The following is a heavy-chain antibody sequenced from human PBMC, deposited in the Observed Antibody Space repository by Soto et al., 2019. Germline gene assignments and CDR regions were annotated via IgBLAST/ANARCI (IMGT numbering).Heavy chain of an antibody. D-gene: IGHD6-6*01. CDR1: GFTFSSYA. CDR3: AREIAPELWDHIAARPGFYYYYGMDV. CDR2: ISYDGSNK. Sequence: PGGSLRLSCAASGFTFSSYAMHWVRQAPGKGLEWVAVISYDGSNKYYADSVKGRFTISRDNSKNTLYLQMNSLRAEDTAVYYCAREIAPELWDHIAARPGFYYYYGMDVWGQGTTVTVSS. V-gene: IGHV3-30-3*01. J-gene: IGHJ6*02.